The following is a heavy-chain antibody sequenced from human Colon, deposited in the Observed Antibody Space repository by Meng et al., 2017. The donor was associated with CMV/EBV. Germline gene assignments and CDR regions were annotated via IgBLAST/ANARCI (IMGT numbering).Heavy chain of an antibody. V-gene: IGHV3-23*01. Sequence: GGSLRLSCAASGFTFSSYAMSWVRQAPGKGLEWVSVIGGTGTITHYADSVKGRFAISRDNSTNTLYLEMNSLRADDTAVYYCVRDLYPSIAVGPNFYNYAMDLWGQGTTVTVSS. D-gene: IGHD6-6*01. CDR1: GFTFSSYA. CDR2: IGGTGTIT. CDR3: VRDLYPSIAVGPNFYNYAMDL. J-gene: IGHJ6*02.